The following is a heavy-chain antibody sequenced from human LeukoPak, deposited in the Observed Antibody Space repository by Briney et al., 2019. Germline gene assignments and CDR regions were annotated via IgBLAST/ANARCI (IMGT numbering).Heavy chain of an antibody. J-gene: IGHJ4*02. Sequence: GASVNVSGKASGYTFTSYAMHWVRQAAGQRREGMGWINAGNGNTKYSQKFQGRVTITRDTSASTAYMELSSLRSEDTAVYYCAREVGGWLRYNFDYWGQGTLVTVSS. CDR3: AREVGGWLRYNFDY. CDR2: INAGNGNT. CDR1: GYTFTSYA. V-gene: IGHV1-3*01. D-gene: IGHD5-12*01.